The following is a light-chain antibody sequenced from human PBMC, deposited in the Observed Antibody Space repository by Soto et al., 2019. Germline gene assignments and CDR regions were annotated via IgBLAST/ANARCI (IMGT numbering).Light chain of an antibody. CDR3: QQYYTFSLT. J-gene: IGKJ4*01. V-gene: IGKV1-5*01. CDR2: DAS. CDR1: QSITAR. Sequence: DIRLTQSPSTLSASVADRVTITCRASQSITARLAWYQQKPGKAPKLLIYDASILERGVPSRFSGSGSGTEFTLTISTLQPDDFATYYCQQYYTFSLTFGGGTKVDIK.